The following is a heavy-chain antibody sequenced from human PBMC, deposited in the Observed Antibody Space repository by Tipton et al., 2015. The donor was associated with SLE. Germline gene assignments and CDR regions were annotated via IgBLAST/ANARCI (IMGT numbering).Heavy chain of an antibody. V-gene: IGHV3-30*02. CDR2: IRYDGSNK. J-gene: IGHJ4*02. Sequence: GSLRLSCAASGFTFSSYGMHWVRQAPGKGLEWVAFIRYDGSNKYYADSVKGRFTISRDNSKNTLYLQMNSLRAEDTAVYYCAKAPLAYYDRPFFDYWGQGTLVTVSS. D-gene: IGHD3-22*01. CDR3: AKAPLAYYDRPFFDY. CDR1: GFTFSSYG.